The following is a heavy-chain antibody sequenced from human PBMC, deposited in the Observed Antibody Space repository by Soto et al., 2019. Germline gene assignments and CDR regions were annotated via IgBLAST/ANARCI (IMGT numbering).Heavy chain of an antibody. CDR2: VYPGDSNT. CDR1: GYNFTNYW. Sequence: EVQLVQSGAEVKKPGESLKISCKGSGYNFTNYWIGWVRQMPGKGLEWMGIVYPGDSNTRYSPSFQGQVTISADRSISTAYLQWNSLKASDTAMYYCAKPGCSNTGCWWAVDWGQGTLVTVSS. J-gene: IGHJ4*02. D-gene: IGHD2-2*01. V-gene: IGHV5-51*03. CDR3: AKPGCSNTGCWWAVD.